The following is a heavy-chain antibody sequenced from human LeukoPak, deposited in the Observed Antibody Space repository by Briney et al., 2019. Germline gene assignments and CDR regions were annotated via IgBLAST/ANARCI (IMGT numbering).Heavy chain of an antibody. J-gene: IGHJ4*02. Sequence: GGSLRLSCAASGFTFIDYYMSWIRQAPGKGLEWVSYISSSTSDTKYADSVKGRVTISRDNVKNSLYLQMNSLRAEDTAVYYCARAPGGCSGGACYTDSWGQGTLVTVSS. CDR2: ISSSTSDT. V-gene: IGHV3-11*06. CDR3: ARAPGGCSGGACYTDS. CDR1: GFTFIDYY. D-gene: IGHD2-15*01.